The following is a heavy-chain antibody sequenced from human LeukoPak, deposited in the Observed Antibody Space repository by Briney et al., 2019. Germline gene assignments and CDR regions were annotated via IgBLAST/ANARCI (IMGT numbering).Heavy chain of an antibody. CDR1: GFTFSDYY. J-gene: IGHJ3*02. D-gene: IGHD1-26*01. V-gene: IGHV3-11*04. CDR2: ISSSGSTI. Sequence: GGSLRLSCAASGFTFSDYYMSWIRQAPGKGLEWVSYISSSGSTIYYADPVKGRFTISRYNAKNSLYLQMNSLRAEDTAVYYCARVGGREAMGAFDIWGQGTMVTVSS. CDR3: ARVGGREAMGAFDI.